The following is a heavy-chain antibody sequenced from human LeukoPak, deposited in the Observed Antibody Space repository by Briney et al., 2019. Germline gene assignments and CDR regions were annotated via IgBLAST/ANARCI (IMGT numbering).Heavy chain of an antibody. D-gene: IGHD3-3*01. Sequence: QPGGSLRLSCAASGFTFSSYEMNWVRQAPGKGLEWVSYISSSSSTIYYADSVKGRFTISRDNAKNSLYLQMNSLRAEDTAVYYCARSVKRYRWSGYYYFDYWGQGTLVTVSS. J-gene: IGHJ4*02. V-gene: IGHV3-48*01. CDR3: ARSVKRYRWSGYYYFDY. CDR1: GFTFSSYE. CDR2: ISSSSSTI.